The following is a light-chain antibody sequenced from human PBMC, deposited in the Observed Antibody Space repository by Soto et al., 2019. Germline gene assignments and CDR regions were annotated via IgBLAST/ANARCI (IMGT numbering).Light chain of an antibody. CDR2: GAS. J-gene: IGKJ2*01. CDR3: HQYNNWPPYT. CDR1: QSVSSD. Sequence: EIVMTQSPDTLSVSPGERVTLSCRASQSVSSDLAWYQQKPGQAPRLLIYGASTRATDIAARFSGSGSGTDFTLTISSLLSEDFVVYYCHQYNNWPPYTFGQGTKLEIK. V-gene: IGKV3-15*01.